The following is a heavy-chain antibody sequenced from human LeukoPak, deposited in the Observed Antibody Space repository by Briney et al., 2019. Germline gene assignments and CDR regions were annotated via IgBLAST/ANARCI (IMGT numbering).Heavy chain of an antibody. J-gene: IGHJ4*02. Sequence: GGSLRLSCAASGFTFSSYWMHWVRQAPGKGLVWVSRINSDGSSTSYADSVKGRFTISRDNAKNTLYLQMNSLRAEDTAVYYCVSRRITMVRLYDYWGQGTLVTVSS. D-gene: IGHD3-10*01. CDR2: INSDGSST. V-gene: IGHV3-74*01. CDR1: GFTFSSYW. CDR3: VSRRITMVRLYDY.